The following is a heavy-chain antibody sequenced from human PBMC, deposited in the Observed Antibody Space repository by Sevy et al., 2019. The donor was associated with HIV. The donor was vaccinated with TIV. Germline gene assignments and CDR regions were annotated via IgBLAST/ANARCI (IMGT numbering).Heavy chain of an antibody. D-gene: IGHD2-8*01. CDR3: ARRNGFDI. J-gene: IGHJ3*02. CDR2: VYYTGGT. Sequence: SETLSLTCTVSGGPINSDHWNWIRQPPGKGLEWIGYVYYTGGTNYNPSLKNRVTISVDRTKNQFSLKLTSVTAADTAVYYCARRNGFDIWGQGTMVTVSS. V-gene: IGHV4-59*08. CDR1: GGPINSDH.